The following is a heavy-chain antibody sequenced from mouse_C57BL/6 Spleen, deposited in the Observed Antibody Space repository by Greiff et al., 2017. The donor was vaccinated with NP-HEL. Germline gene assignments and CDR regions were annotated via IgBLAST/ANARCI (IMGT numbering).Heavy chain of an antibody. D-gene: IGHD2-4*01. CDR3: ARAYYDYDKGYYFDY. J-gene: IGHJ2*01. Sequence: EVKLVESGGGLVKPGGSLKLSCAASGFTFSSYAMSWVRQTPEKRLEWVATISDGGSYTYYPDNVKGRFTISRDNAKNNLYLQMSHLESEDTAMYYCARAYYDYDKGYYFDYWGQGTTLTVSS. V-gene: IGHV5-4*03. CDR1: GFTFSSYA. CDR2: ISDGGSYT.